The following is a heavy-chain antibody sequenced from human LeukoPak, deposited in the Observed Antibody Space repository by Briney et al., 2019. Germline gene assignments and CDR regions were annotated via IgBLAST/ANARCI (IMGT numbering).Heavy chain of an antibody. J-gene: IGHJ4*02. Sequence: GGSLRLSCAASGFTFSDYYMSWIRQAPGKGLEWVSYISSSGSTIYYADSVKGRFTTSRDNARNSLYLQMNSLRAEDTAVYYCAGYCSGGRCNAAGYWGQGTLVTVS. D-gene: IGHD2-15*01. V-gene: IGHV3-11*01. CDR2: ISSSGSTI. CDR3: AGYCSGGRCNAAGY. CDR1: GFTFSDYY.